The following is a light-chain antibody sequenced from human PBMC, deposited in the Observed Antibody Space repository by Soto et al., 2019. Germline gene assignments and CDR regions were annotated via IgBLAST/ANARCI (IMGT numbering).Light chain of an antibody. CDR2: GAF. CDR3: QQYNQWPIT. J-gene: IGKJ5*01. CDR1: QSAGTN. Sequence: EIVMTQSPATLTVSPGERATIPCRASQSAGTNLAWYQEEPGQAPRILIHGAFTRATGIPARFSGSGAGTEFTLTISSLQSEDFAVFYCQQYNQWPITFGQGTRLEI. V-gene: IGKV3-15*01.